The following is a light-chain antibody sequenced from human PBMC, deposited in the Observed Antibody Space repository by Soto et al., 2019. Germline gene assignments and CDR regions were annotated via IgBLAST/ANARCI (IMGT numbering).Light chain of an antibody. CDR1: ELSKQY. CDR2: KDS. CDR3: QSSDDTGSYHL. V-gene: IGLV3-25*02. J-gene: IGLJ1*01. Sequence: SYELTQTPSVSVSPGQTARITCSGDELSKQYVYWYQQKPGQAPVLVIYKDSERASGIPERFSASSSGTTVTLTISGVRAEDEADYYCQSSDDTGSYHLFGTGTKVTVL.